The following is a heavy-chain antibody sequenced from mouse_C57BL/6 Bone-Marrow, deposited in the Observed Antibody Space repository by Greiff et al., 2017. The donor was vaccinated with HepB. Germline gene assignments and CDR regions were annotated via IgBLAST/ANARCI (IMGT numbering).Heavy chain of an antibody. V-gene: IGHV1-64*01. D-gene: IGHD1-1*01. Sequence: QVQLKQPGAELVKPGASVKLSCKASGYTFTSYWMHWVKQRPGQGLEWIGMIHPNSGSTNYNEKFKSKATLTVDKSSSTAYMQLSSLTSEDSAVYYCARSLYYYGSSYAMDYWGQGNSVTVSS. CDR3: ARSLYYYGSSYAMDY. J-gene: IGHJ4*01. CDR1: GYTFTSYW. CDR2: IHPNSGST.